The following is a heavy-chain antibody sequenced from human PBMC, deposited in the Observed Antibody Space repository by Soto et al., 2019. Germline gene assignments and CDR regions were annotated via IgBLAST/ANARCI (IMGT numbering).Heavy chain of an antibody. D-gene: IGHD3-22*01. CDR1: GYTFTGYY. V-gene: IGHV1-2*04. Sequence: QVQLVQSGAEVKKPGASVKVSCKASGYTFTGYYMHWVRQAPGQGLEWMGWINPNSGGTNYAQKFQGWVTMTRDTAISTAYMELSRLRSDDTAVYYCAREYYDRNSHKFVYFDYWGQGTLVTVSS. CDR3: AREYYDRNSHKFVYFDY. J-gene: IGHJ4*02. CDR2: INPNSGGT.